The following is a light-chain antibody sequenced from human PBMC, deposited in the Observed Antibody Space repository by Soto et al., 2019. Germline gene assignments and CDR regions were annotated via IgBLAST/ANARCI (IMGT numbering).Light chain of an antibody. CDR2: CAS. CDR1: QSVSST. J-gene: IGKJ1*01. Sequence: EIVMTQSPATLSVSPGERAKLSCRASQSVSSTLAWYQQKPGQAPRLLIYCASIRATGFPARFSGSGSGTEFSLTISSLQSEDFAVYYCQQYDNWPRTFGQGTKV. V-gene: IGKV3-15*01. CDR3: QQYDNWPRT.